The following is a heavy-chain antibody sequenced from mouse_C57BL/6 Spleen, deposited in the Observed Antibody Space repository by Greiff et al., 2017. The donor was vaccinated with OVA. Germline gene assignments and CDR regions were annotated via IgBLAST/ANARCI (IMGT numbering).Heavy chain of an antibody. CDR3: TTNYFDC. CDR2: IDPENGDT. J-gene: IGHJ2*01. Sequence: VQLQQSGAELVRPGASVKLSCTASGFNIKDDYMHWVKQRPEQGLEWIGWIDPENGDTEYASKFQGKATITADTSSNTDYLQRSSLTSEDTAVYYCTTNYFDCWGKGTTLTVSS. CDR1: GFNIKDDY. V-gene: IGHV14-4*01.